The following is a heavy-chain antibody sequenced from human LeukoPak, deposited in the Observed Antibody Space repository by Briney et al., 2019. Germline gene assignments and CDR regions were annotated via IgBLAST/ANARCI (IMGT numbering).Heavy chain of an antibody. CDR2: ISDSGGST. D-gene: IGHD3-9*01. CDR1: GFTFSISA. CDR3: AKVSESNYDILTGYYTPYYFDY. Sequence: GGSLRLSCAASGFTFSISAMSWVRQAPGKGLEWVSGISDSGGSTFYADSVKGRFTISRDNSKSILYLQMNSLRADDTAVYYCAKVSESNYDILTGYYTPYYFDYWGQGTLVTVSS. J-gene: IGHJ4*02. V-gene: IGHV3-23*01.